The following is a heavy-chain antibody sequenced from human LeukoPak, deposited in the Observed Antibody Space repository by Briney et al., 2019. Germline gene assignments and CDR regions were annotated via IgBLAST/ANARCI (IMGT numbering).Heavy chain of an antibody. CDR3: ARRGSGYTEPIDY. J-gene: IGHJ4*02. CDR1: GFTFSSYE. Sequence: PGGSLRLSCAASGFTFSSYEMNWVRQAPGKGLEWVSYMSSSGSTIYYADSVKGRFTISRDNAKNSLYLQMNSLRVEDTAVYPCARRGSGYTEPIDYWGQGTLVTVSS. D-gene: IGHD5-12*01. CDR2: MSSSGSTI. V-gene: IGHV3-48*03.